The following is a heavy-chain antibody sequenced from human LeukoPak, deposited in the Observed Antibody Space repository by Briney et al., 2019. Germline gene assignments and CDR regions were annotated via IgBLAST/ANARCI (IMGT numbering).Heavy chain of an antibody. Sequence: GGSLRLSCAASGFTFSSYAMSWIRQAPGKGLEWVSYISSSGSTIYYADSVKGRFTIARDNAKNSLYLQMNSLRAEDTAVYYCARAGNYYGSGRVGAFDIWGQGTMVTVSS. D-gene: IGHD3-10*01. V-gene: IGHV3-11*01. CDR1: GFTFSSYA. CDR3: ARAGNYYGSGRVGAFDI. J-gene: IGHJ3*02. CDR2: ISSSGSTI.